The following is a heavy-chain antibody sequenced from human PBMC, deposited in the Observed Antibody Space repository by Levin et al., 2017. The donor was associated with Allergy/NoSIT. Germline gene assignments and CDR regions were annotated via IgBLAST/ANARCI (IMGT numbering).Heavy chain of an antibody. CDR1: GGSFSGYY. CDR3: ARDHKGKGIAAAGNNWYFDL. J-gene: IGHJ2*01. D-gene: IGHD6-13*01. CDR2: INHSGST. V-gene: IGHV4-34*01. Sequence: PSQTLSLTCAVYGGSFSGYYWSWIRQPPGKGLEWIGGINHSGSTNYNPSLKSRVTISVDTSKNQFSLKLSSVTAADTAVYYCARDHKGKGIAAAGNNWYFDLWGRGTLVTVSS.